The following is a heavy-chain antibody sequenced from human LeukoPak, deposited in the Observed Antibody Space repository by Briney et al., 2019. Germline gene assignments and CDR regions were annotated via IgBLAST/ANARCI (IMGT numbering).Heavy chain of an antibody. CDR1: GGSFSGYY. CDR3: ARGGGRLGESY. D-gene: IGHD3-16*01. CDR2: INHSGST. Sequence: PSGTLSLTCAVYGGSFSGYYWSWIRQPPGKGLEWIGEINHSGSTNYNPSLKSRVTISVDTSKNQFSLKLSSVTAADTAVYYCARGGGRLGESYWGQGTLVTVSS. V-gene: IGHV4-34*01. J-gene: IGHJ4*02.